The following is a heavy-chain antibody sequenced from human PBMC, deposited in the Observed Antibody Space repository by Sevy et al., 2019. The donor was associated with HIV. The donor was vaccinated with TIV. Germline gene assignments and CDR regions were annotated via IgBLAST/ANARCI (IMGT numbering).Heavy chain of an antibody. V-gene: IGHV3-74*01. D-gene: IGHD2-2*01. CDR1: GLTFSSYW. CDR2: INSDGSST. J-gene: IGHJ6*02. Sequence: GGSLRLSCAASGLTFSSYWMHWVRQAPGKGLVWVSRINSDGSSTSYADSVKGRFTISRDNAKNTLYLQMNSLRAEGTAVYYCVRQRGDTVVLPDVLPDYGMDVWGQGTTVTVSS. CDR3: VRQRGDTVVLPDVLPDYGMDV.